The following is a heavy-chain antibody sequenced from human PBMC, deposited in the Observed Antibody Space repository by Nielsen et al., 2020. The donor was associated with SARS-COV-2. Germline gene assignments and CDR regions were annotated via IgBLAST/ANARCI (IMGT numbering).Heavy chain of an antibody. Sequence: GESLKISCAASGFTFSSYGMHWVRQAPGKGLEWVAVISYNGISNYYAHSVRGRFTISRDNSKNTLYLQMHSLRVEDTAVYYCAKDDVVRGDAFDVWGPGTMVTVSS. D-gene: IGHD3-10*01. CDR2: ISYNGISN. V-gene: IGHV3-33*05. CDR1: GFTFSSYG. CDR3: AKDDVVRGDAFDV. J-gene: IGHJ3*01.